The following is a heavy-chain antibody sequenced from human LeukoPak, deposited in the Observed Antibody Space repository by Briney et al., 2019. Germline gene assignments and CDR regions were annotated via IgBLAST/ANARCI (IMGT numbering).Heavy chain of an antibody. Sequence: PGGSLRLSCAASGFTFSKYTMTWVRQAPGKGLEWVSGISGPGGLTDYADSVKGRFTISRDNAKNSLYLQMNSLRAEDTAVYYCARGWGCRSTTCFAYRYYYYMDVWGKGTTVTVSS. J-gene: IGHJ6*03. CDR2: ISGPGGLT. CDR3: ARGWGCRSTTCFAYRYYYYMDV. D-gene: IGHD2-2*01. V-gene: IGHV3-23*01. CDR1: GFTFSKYT.